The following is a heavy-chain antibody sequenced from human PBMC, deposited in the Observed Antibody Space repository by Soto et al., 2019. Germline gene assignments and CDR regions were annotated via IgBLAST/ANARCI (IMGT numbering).Heavy chain of an antibody. CDR2: IYYSGMT. CDR3: ARQRTSVVTQAYFDD. CDR1: GGSISSTNHY. D-gene: IGHD2-21*02. V-gene: IGHV4-39*01. J-gene: IGHJ4*02. Sequence: TSETLSLTCTVSGGSISSTNHYWGWIRQPPGKALEWIGDIYYSGMTRYNPSLKSRVAMSVDTSKNQFSLKLRSVSAADTAVYYCARQRTSVVTQAYFDDWGQGSLVTVSS.